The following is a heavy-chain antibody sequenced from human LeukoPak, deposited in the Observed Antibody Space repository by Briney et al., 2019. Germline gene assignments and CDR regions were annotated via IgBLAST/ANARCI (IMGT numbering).Heavy chain of an antibody. V-gene: IGHV5-51*01. D-gene: IGHD3-10*01. CDR1: GYSFTSYW. CDR2: IYPGDSDT. J-gene: IGHJ5*02. Sequence: GESLKISCKGSGYSFTSYWIGWVRQMPGKGLEWMGIIYPGDSDTRYSPSFQGQVTISADKSISTAYLQWSSLKASDSAMYYCARNRNGGSGSYGNWFDPWGQGTLVTVSS. CDR3: ARNRNGGSGSYGNWFDP.